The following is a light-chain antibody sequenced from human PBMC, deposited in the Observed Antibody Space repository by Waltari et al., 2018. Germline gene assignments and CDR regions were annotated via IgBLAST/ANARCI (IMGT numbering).Light chain of an antibody. J-gene: IGKJ4*01. CDR1: PSVLYSSTNNNY. CDR2: WAS. V-gene: IGKV4-1*01. Sequence: DIVMTQSPDSLAVSLGERATINCKSSPSVLYSSTNNNYLSWYQQKPGQPPKLLIYWASTRESGVPDRFSGSGSGTDFTLTISSLQAEDVAVYYCQQYFRVPLTFGGGTRIEIK. CDR3: QQYFRVPLT.